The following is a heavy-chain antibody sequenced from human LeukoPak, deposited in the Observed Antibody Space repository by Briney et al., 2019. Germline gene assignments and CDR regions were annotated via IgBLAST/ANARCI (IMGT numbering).Heavy chain of an antibody. V-gene: IGHV1-46*01. Sequence: ASLKVSCKPSGYTFTSYYMYWVRHAPGQGLEWMGLINPSGGSTSYAQKFQGRVTMTRDTSTSTVYMELSSLRSEDTAVYYCARDSGMVRGTVDYWGQGTLVTVSS. CDR2: INPSGGST. CDR3: ARDSGMVRGTVDY. J-gene: IGHJ4*02. D-gene: IGHD3-10*01. CDR1: GYTFTSYY.